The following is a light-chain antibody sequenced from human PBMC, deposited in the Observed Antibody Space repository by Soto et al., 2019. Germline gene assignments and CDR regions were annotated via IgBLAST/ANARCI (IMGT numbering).Light chain of an antibody. Sequence: DIQLTQSPSFLSASVGDRVTITCRASQSISSYLNWYQQKPGKAPKLLIYAASSLQSGVPSRFSGSGSGTEFTLAISSLQPDDFATYYCQQYNGYSSVTFGGGTKVDIK. J-gene: IGKJ4*01. CDR1: QSISSY. CDR3: QQYNGYSSVT. CDR2: AAS. V-gene: IGKV1-9*01.